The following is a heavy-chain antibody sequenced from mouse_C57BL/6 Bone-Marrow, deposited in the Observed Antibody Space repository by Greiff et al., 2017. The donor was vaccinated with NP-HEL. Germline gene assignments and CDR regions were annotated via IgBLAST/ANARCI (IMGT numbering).Heavy chain of an antibody. CDR3: ARYYYGSFDV. V-gene: IGHV1-55*01. Sequence: QVQLEQPGAELVKPGASVKMSCKASGYTFTSYWITWVKQRPGQGLEWIGDIYPGSGSTNYNEKFKSKATLTVDTSSSTAYMQLSSLTSEDSAVYYCARYYYGSFDVWGTGTTVTVSS. D-gene: IGHD1-1*01. CDR1: GYTFTSYW. CDR2: IYPGSGST. J-gene: IGHJ1*03.